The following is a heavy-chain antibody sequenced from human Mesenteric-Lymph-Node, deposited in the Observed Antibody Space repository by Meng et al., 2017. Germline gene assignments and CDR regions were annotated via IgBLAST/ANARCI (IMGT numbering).Heavy chain of an antibody. CDR1: DGALTGYY. D-gene: IGHD3-10*01. CDR2: INHGGHT. V-gene: IGHV4-34*01. CDR3: ARTGHRFDL. J-gene: IGHJ5*02. Sequence: QVQLQEWGAGLLKPSESLSHTSAVYDGALTGYYWSWIRQPPGKGLEWIXEINHGGHTNYHPSLKSRVTISVDPSNNQFSLRLTSVTAADTAVYYCARTGHRFDLWGQGTLVTVSS.